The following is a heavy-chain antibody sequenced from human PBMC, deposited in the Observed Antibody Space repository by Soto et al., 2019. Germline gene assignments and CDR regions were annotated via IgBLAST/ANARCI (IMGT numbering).Heavy chain of an antibody. Sequence: SLTSTLSPSLTSIGYYCWSWTRHPPGKGLEWIGYIYYRGSTYYNPSLKSRVTISVDTSKNQFSLMLGSVTAADTAVYYCARDYTRDGYNPPYFDYWGQGTLVTVSS. J-gene: IGHJ4*02. V-gene: IGHV4-30-4*01. D-gene: IGHD5-12*01. CDR3: ARDYTRDGYNPPYFDY. CDR2: IYYRGST. CDR1: PSLTSIGYYC.